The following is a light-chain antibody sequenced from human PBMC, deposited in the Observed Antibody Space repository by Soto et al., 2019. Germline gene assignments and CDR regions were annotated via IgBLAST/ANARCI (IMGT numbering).Light chain of an antibody. CDR2: KAS. V-gene: IGKV1-5*03. Sequence: DIQMTQSPSTLSGSAGDRVTITFRASQTISSWLAWYQQKPGKAPKLLIYKASTLKSGVPSRFSGSGSGTEFTLTISGLEPEDFAVYYCQQYGSSLTWTFGQGTKVDIK. CDR1: QTISSW. CDR3: QQYGSSLTWT. J-gene: IGKJ1*01.